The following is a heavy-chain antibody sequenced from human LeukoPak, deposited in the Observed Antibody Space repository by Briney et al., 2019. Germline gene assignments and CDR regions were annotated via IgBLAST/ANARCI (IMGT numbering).Heavy chain of an antibody. CDR2: IDPTATYI. Sequence: RESPRISFKGSGYSFTNYWISWVRQLPGKGLEWMGRIDPTATYINYSPSFEGRVTISADKSINTAFPQWRSLKASDTAMYYCARRGDFGGNSGWFDPWGQGTLVSV. J-gene: IGHJ5*02. D-gene: IGHD4-23*01. V-gene: IGHV5-10-1*01. CDR3: ARRGDFGGNSGWFDP. CDR1: GYSFTNYW.